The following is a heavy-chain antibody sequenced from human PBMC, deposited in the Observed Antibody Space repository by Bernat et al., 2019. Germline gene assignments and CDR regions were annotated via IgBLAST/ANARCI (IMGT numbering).Heavy chain of an antibody. CDR3: ARALEMATTYFDY. J-gene: IGHJ4*02. CDR1: GFTFSSYG. D-gene: IGHD1-1*01. CDR2: IWYDGSNK. V-gene: IGHV3-33*01. Sequence: VQLVESGGGVVQPGRSLRLSCAASGFTFSSYGMHWVRQAPGKGLEWVAVIWYDGSNKYYADSVKGRFTISRDNSKNTLYLQMNSLRAEDTAVYYCARALEMATTYFDYWGQGTLVTVSS.